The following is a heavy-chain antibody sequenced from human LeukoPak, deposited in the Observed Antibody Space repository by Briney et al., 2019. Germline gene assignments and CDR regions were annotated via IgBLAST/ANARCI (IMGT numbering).Heavy chain of an antibody. J-gene: IGHJ4*02. CDR3: ARDSYYGSGSYH. CDR2: IIPIFGTA. Sequence: SVKVSCKASGGTFSSFAISWVRQAPGQGLEWMGGIIPIFGTANYAQKFQGRVTITADESTSTAYMELSRLRSEDTAVHYCARDSYYGSGSYHWGQGTLVTVSS. CDR1: GGTFSSFA. D-gene: IGHD3-10*01. V-gene: IGHV1-69*13.